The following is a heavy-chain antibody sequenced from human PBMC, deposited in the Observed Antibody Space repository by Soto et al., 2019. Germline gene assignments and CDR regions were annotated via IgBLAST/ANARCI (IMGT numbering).Heavy chain of an antibody. CDR1: GFSLSTSGVG. CDR2: IYWDDDK. J-gene: IGHJ2*01. D-gene: IGHD5-12*01. V-gene: IGHV2-5*02. Sequence: QITLKESGPTLVKPTQTLTLTCTFSGFSLSTSGVGVGWIRQPPGKALEWLAFIYWDDDKRYSPYLKSRLTITKDTSKNQVVLTMTNMDPVDTASYYCAHLLRDGYHYWYFDLWGRGTMVTVSS. CDR3: AHLLRDGYHYWYFDL.